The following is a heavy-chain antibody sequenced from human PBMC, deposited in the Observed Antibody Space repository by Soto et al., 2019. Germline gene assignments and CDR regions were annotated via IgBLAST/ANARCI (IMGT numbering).Heavy chain of an antibody. CDR2: INPNNGAT. CDR1: RYIFTAYF. V-gene: IGHV1-2*02. Sequence: QVQLVQSGAEVKKPGASVKVSCKAPRYIFTAYFMHWVRQAPGQGLELMGWINPNNGATHYGLSFQGRVTMTRDTSISTAYMELSSLRSDDTAGYYCASLDPGARFDPWGQGTLVIVSS. CDR3: ASLDPGARFDP. J-gene: IGHJ5*02.